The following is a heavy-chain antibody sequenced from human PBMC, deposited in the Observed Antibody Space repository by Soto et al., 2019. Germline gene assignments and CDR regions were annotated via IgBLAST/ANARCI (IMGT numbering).Heavy chain of an antibody. V-gene: IGHV6-1*01. CDR1: GDSVSSNTSS. J-gene: IGHJ5*02. Sequence: PSQTLSLTCAISGDSVSSNTSSWNCISQSPSRGLEWLGRTYYRSKWYNDYPASVKSRITINPDTSKNQFSLQLNSVGPEDTAVYYCVREIAPRGFDPWGQGTLVTVSS. CDR2: TYYRSKWYN. CDR3: VREIAPRGFDP. D-gene: IGHD2-21*01.